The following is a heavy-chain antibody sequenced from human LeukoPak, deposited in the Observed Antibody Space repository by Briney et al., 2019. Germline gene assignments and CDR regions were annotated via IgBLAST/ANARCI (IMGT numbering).Heavy chain of an antibody. CDR1: GGSISSYY. J-gene: IGHJ4*02. Sequence: PSETLSLTCTVSGGSISSYYWTWIRQPPGKGLEYIGYIYYNGNTYHNPSLNIEVTMSLDTSKNQFSLKLSSVTAADTAVYYCARGYDSSGYYDYWGQGTLVTVSS. CDR2: IYYNGNT. D-gene: IGHD3-22*01. V-gene: IGHV4-59*08. CDR3: ARGYDSSGYYDY.